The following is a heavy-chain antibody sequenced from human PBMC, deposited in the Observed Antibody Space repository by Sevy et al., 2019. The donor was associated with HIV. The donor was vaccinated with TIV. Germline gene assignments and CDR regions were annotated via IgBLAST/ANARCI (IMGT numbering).Heavy chain of an antibody. J-gene: IGHJ4*02. CDR1: EFTLSNYW. Sequence: GGSLRLSCAASEFTLSNYWMSWVRQAPGKGLEWVANIKQDGSAKYYVDSVKGRFSISRANAKNSLYLQTNSLRAEDTAVYYRARDLFSGSNNETYWGQGTLVTVSS. CDR2: IKQDGSAK. CDR3: ARDLFSGSNNETY. D-gene: IGHD1-26*01. V-gene: IGHV3-7*01.